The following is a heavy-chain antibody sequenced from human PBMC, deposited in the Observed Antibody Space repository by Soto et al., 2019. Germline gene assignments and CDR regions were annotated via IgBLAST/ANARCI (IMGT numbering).Heavy chain of an antibody. Sequence: QVQLVQSGAEVKKPGSSVKVSCKASGGTFSSYSISWVRQAPGQGLEWMGGIIPIFGTANYAQKFQGRVTITADESTSTAYIELSSLRSEDTAVYYCAIEYSSSPPYYPIGYCGQGTLVTVSS. D-gene: IGHD6-6*01. J-gene: IGHJ4*02. CDR2: IIPIFGTA. V-gene: IGHV1-69*01. CDR3: AIEYSSSPPYYPIGY. CDR1: GGTFSSYS.